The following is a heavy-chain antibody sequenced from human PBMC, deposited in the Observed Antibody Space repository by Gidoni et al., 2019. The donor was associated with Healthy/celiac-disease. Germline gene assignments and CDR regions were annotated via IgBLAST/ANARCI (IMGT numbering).Heavy chain of an antibody. Sequence: EVQLLESGGGLVQPGGSLRLSCAASGFTFSSDAMSWVRQAPGKGLGWVSAISGSGGSTYYAASVKGRFTISRDNSKNTLYLQMNSLRAEDTAVYYCAKGSDIVVVPAAIWYYYYGMDVWGQGTTVTVSS. CDR2: ISGSGGST. CDR1: GFTFSSDA. V-gene: IGHV3-23*01. D-gene: IGHD2-2*01. CDR3: AKGSDIVVVPAAIWYYYYGMDV. J-gene: IGHJ6*02.